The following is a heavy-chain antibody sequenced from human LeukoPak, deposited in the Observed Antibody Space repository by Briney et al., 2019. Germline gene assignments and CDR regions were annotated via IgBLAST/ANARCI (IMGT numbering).Heavy chain of an antibody. V-gene: IGHV4-59*01. D-gene: IGHD4-17*01. Sequence: SETLSLTCTVSGGSISSYYWSWIRQPPGKGLEWIGYIYYSGSTNYNPSLKSRVTIPVDTSKNQFSLKLSSVTAADTAVYYCARERGSYGDYDYWGQGTLVTVSS. CDR1: GGSISSYY. J-gene: IGHJ4*02. CDR3: ARERGSYGDYDY. CDR2: IYYSGST.